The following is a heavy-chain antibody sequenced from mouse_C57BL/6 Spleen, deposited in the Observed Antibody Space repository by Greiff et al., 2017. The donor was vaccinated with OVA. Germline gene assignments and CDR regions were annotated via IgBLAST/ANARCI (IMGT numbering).Heavy chain of an antibody. D-gene: IGHD2-1*01. CDR3: ATGDYGNSYWYFDV. CDR1: GYTFTDYN. CDR2: INPNNGGT. Sequence: EVQLQQSGPELVKPGASVKMSCKASGYTFTDYNMHWVKQSHGKSLEWIGYINPNNGGTSYNQKFKGKATLTVNKSSSTAYMALRSLTSEDSAVYYCATGDYGNSYWYFDVWGTGTTVTVSS. V-gene: IGHV1-22*01. J-gene: IGHJ1*03.